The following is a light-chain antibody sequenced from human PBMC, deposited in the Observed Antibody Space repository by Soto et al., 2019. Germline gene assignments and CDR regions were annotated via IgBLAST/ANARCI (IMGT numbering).Light chain of an antibody. CDR2: GAS. J-gene: IGKJ5*01. V-gene: IGKV3-15*01. CDR3: QQFDDLIT. Sequence: EIVMTPSPATLSVSPVERATLSCRASQSVSSNLVWYQQKPGQPPRLLIYGASTRAAGVPARFSGSGSGTEFTLTISSLQSEDFAVYYCQQFDDLITFGQGTRLEIK. CDR1: QSVSSN.